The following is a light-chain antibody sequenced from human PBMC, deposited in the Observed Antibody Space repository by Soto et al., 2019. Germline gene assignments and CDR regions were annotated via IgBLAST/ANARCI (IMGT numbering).Light chain of an antibody. CDR1: QSISSW. CDR3: QHYNTYST. J-gene: IGKJ1*01. V-gene: IGKV1-5*03. Sequence: DIQMTQSPSTLSASVGDRVIITCRASQSISSWLAWYQQKPGKSPKLLIYKASSLESGVPSRFSGSGSGTEFNLTISSLQPDDFATYYCQHYNTYSTFGQGTRWRS. CDR2: KAS.